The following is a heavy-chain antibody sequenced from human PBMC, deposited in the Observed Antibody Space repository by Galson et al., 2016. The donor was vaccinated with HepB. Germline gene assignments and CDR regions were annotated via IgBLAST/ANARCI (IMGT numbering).Heavy chain of an antibody. CDR3: VKGRFDP. V-gene: IGHV4-59*02. J-gene: IGHJ5*02. CDR1: GASVTTYY. D-gene: IGHD1-26*01. Sequence: ETLSLTCSVSGASVTTYYWSWVRKPPGKGLEWIGYIYSSGNTNSNPSLRSRVTMSVDSSKNEVSLNLTSVTASDTATYYCVKGRFDPWGRGILVTVSS. CDR2: IYSSGNT.